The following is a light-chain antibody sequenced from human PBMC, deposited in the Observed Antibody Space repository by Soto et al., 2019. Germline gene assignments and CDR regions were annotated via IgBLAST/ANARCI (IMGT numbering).Light chain of an antibody. CDR3: SSYAGSNYVI. V-gene: IGLV2-8*01. J-gene: IGLJ2*01. Sequence: QSALPQPPSASGSPGQSVTISCTGTSSDVGGYNYVSWYQQHPGKAPKLMIYEVNKRPSGVPDRFSGSKSDNTASLTVSGLQAEDEAYYYCSSYAGSNYVIFGGGTKVTVL. CDR1: SSDVGGYNY. CDR2: EVN.